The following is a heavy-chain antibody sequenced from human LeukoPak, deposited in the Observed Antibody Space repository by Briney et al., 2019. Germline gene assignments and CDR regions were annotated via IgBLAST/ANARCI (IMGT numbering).Heavy chain of an antibody. Sequence: GASAKVSCKASGYTFTSYGISWVRQAPGQGLEWMGWISPYNGNTVYAQNLQGRVTMTTDTSTTTAYMELGSLRSDDTAVYYCARGRSYSAFDIWGQGTMVTVSS. V-gene: IGHV1-18*01. CDR2: ISPYNGNT. CDR3: ARGRSYSAFDI. J-gene: IGHJ3*02. D-gene: IGHD1-26*01. CDR1: GYTFTSYG.